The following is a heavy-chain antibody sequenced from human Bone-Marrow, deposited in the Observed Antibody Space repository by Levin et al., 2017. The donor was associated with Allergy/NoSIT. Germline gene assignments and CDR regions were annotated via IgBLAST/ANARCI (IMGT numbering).Heavy chain of an antibody. CDR3: ARVGVLLWFGELFGY. CDR2: ISAYNGNT. CDR1: GYTFTSYG. D-gene: IGHD3-10*01. Sequence: ASVKVSCKASGYTFTSYGISWVRQAPGQGLEWMGWISAYNGNTNYAQKLQGRVTMTTDTSTSTAYMELRSLRSDDTAVYYCARVGVLLWFGELFGYWGQGTLVTVSS. V-gene: IGHV1-18*01. J-gene: IGHJ4*02.